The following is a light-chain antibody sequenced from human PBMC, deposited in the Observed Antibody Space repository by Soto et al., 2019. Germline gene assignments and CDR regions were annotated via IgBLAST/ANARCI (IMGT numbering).Light chain of an antibody. V-gene: IGLV2-14*01. J-gene: IGLJ1*01. CDR1: GSDIGPYNF. CDR2: EVS. CDR3: YSYTSSSTYV. Sequence: QSVLTQPASVSGSPGQSITISCTGTGSDIGPYNFVSWYQHHPGKAPKLMIYEVSNRPSGVSDRFSGSKSDNTASLSISGLQAEDEGDYYCYSYTSSSTYVFGTGTKVTV.